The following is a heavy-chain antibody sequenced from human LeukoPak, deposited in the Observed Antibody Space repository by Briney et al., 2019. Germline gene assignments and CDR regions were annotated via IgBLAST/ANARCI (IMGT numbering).Heavy chain of an antibody. CDR2: IYGSGSP. V-gene: IGHV4-59*08. J-gene: IGHJ4*02. Sequence: PSETLSLTCTVSGGSISSYYWSWIRQPPGKGLEWIGYIYGSGSPNYNPSLKTRVTISVGTSKNQFSLKLSSVTAADTAVYYCARQGAVAGGGVDWGQGTLVTVSS. D-gene: IGHD6-19*01. CDR3: ARQGAVAGGGVD. CDR1: GGSISSYY.